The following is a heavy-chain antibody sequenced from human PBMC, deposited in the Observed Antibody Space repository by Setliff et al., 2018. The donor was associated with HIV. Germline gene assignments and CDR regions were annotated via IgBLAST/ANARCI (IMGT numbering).Heavy chain of an antibody. CDR3: ARSVAPPEVFDI. CDR1: GGAFSSYA. CDR2: IIPIFGTA. Sequence: SVKVSCKASGGAFSSYALSWVRQAPGQGLEWMGGIIPIFGTANYAQKVQGRVTMTADTSTNTAYMELRSLRSDDTAVYYCARSVAPPEVFDIWGQGTMVTVSS. J-gene: IGHJ3*02. V-gene: IGHV1-69*06.